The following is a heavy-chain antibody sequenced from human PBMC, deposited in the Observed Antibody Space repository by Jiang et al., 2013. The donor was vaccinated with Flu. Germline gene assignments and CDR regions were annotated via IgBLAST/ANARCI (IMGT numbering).Heavy chain of an antibody. CDR3: ARARRRLQSDFDY. J-gene: IGHJ4*02. CDR2: INPNSGGT. CDR1: GYTFTGYY. D-gene: IGHD5-24*01. Sequence: SGAEVKKPGASVKVSCKASGYTFTGYYMHWVRQAPGQGLEWMGRINPNSGGTNYAQKFQGRVTMTRDTSISTAYMELSRLRSDDTAVYYCARARRRLQSDFDYWGQGTLVTVSS. V-gene: IGHV1-2*06.